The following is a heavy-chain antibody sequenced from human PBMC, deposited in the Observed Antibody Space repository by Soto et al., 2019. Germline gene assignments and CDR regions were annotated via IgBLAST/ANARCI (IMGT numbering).Heavy chain of an antibody. V-gene: IGHV3-23*01. Sequence: EVQLLESGGKLVQPGGSLTLSCAASGFTFSTYAMAWVRQAPGKGLEWVSGVSASGLNTDYADPVKGRFYISRDNSKNTVSLPMNRLRAEDTALYYCAKGRPRRTSGYFFAYWGQGTPVTVSS. CDR1: GFTFSTYA. CDR3: AKGRPRRTSGYFFAY. CDR2: VSASGLNT. J-gene: IGHJ4*02. D-gene: IGHD1-1*01.